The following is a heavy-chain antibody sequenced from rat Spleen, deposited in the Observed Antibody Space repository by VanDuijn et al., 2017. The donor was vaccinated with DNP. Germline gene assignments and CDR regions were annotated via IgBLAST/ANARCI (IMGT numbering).Heavy chain of an antibody. V-gene: IGHV5-20*01. J-gene: IGHJ2*01. Sequence: EVQLVESGGGLVQPGRSLKLSCAASGFTFSDYNMAWVRQAPKKGLEWVASISFGDNSTYYRDSVKGRFTISRDNAKSTLYLQLDSLRSEDTATYYCTTDFERGYWGQGVMVTVSS. CDR3: TTDFERGY. CDR1: GFTFSDYN. CDR2: ISFGDNST. D-gene: IGHD1-11*01.